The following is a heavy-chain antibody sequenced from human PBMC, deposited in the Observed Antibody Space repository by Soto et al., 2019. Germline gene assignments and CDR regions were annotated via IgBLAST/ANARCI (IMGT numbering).Heavy chain of an antibody. CDR3: ARDLGIAAAGSGGYYYYGMDV. V-gene: IGHV3-7*01. Sequence: VGSLRLSCAASGFTFSSYWMSWVRQAPGKGLEWVANIKQDGSEKCYVDSVKGRFTISRDNAKNSLYLQMNSLRAEDTAVYYCARDLGIAAAGSGGYYYYGMDVWGQGTTVTVSS. CDR2: IKQDGSEK. D-gene: IGHD6-13*01. CDR1: GFTFSSYW. J-gene: IGHJ6*02.